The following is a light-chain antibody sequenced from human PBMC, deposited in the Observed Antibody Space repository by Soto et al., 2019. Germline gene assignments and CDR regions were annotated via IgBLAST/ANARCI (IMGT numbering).Light chain of an antibody. Sequence: DIPMTQSPSTLSASVGDRVTITCRASQSISGWLAWYQQKPGKAPKLLIYDASSLNSGVPSRFSGIGPGTEFTLTINSLQPDDFATYYCQQYSSYSGTFGQGTKVAIK. CDR3: QQYSSYSGT. CDR2: DAS. V-gene: IGKV1-5*01. CDR1: QSISGW. J-gene: IGKJ1*01.